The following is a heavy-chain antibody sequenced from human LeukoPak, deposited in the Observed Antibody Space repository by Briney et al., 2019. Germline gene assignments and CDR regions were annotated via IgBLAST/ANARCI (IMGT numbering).Heavy chain of an antibody. J-gene: IGHJ4*02. CDR2: ISSSGSTI. CDR1: GFTFSSYS. V-gene: IGHV3-48*04. Sequence: PGGSLRLSCAASGFTFSSYSMNWVRQAPGKGLEWVSYISSSGSTIYYADSVKGRFTISRDNAKNTLYLQMNSLRAEDTAVYYCATPAGKFDYWGQGTLVTVSS. CDR3: ATPAGKFDY.